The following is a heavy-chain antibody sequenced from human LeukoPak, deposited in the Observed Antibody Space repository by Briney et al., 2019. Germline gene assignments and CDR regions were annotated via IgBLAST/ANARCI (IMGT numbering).Heavy chain of an antibody. Sequence: GGSLRLSCAASGFTFNTYEMNWVRQAPGKGLEWVSYISSSGSTIYYADYVKGRFTISRDNSKNTVYLQMNSLRAEDTAVYYCAKEGGIGGYYYGMDVWGKGTTVTVSS. CDR2: ISSSGSTI. J-gene: IGHJ6*04. D-gene: IGHD3-16*01. CDR3: AKEGGIGGYYYGMDV. CDR1: GFTFNTYE. V-gene: IGHV3-48*01.